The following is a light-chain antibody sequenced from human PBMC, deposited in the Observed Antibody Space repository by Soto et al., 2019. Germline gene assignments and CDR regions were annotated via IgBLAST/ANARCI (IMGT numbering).Light chain of an antibody. J-gene: IGKJ5*01. CDR2: AAS. CDR1: QSISSY. CDR3: QQSYSTPPIT. Sequence: DIQMTQSPSSLSASVGDRVTITCRASQSISSYLNWYQQKPGKAPKLLIYAASSLQSGVPSRFSGSGSGTDFTLTISSLQPEDFATYYCQQSYSTPPITFGQGTRVE. V-gene: IGKV1-39*01.